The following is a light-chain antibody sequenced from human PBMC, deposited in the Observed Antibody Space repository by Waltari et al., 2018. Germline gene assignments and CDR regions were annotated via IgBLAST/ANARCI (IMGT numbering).Light chain of an antibody. CDR3: QTGGHGTWV. V-gene: IGLV4-69*01. J-gene: IGLJ3*02. CDR2: VNSDGSH. Sequence: QLVLTQSPSASASLGASVKLTCTLSSGPSTNVVAWLQQQPEKGPRFLIKVNSDGSHTKGDEIPDRFSGSSSGAERYLTISSLQSEDEADYYCQTGGHGTWVFGGGTKLTVL. CDR1: SGPSTNV.